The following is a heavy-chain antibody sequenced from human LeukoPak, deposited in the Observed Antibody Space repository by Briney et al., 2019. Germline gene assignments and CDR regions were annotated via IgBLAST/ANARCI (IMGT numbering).Heavy chain of an antibody. J-gene: IGHJ3*02. CDR1: GGSFSGYY. CDR2: INHSGST. V-gene: IGHV4-34*01. CDR3: ARVRKDIVVVVAATRVVDAFDI. Sequence: KPSETLSLTCAVYGGSFSGYYWSWIRQPPGKGLEWIGEINHSGSTNYNPSLKSRVTISVDTSKNQFSLKLSSVTAADTAVYYCARVRKDIVVVVAATRVVDAFDIWGQGTMVTVSS. D-gene: IGHD2-15*01.